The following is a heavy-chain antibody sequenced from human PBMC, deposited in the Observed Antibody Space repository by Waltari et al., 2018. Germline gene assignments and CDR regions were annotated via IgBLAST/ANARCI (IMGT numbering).Heavy chain of an antibody. J-gene: IGHJ6*02. V-gene: IGHV4-34*01. CDR2: INHSGST. CDR3: ARTRAITPSAYYYGMDV. D-gene: IGHD5-12*01. Sequence: QVQLQQWGAGLLKPSETLSLTCAVYGGSFSGYYWSWIRQPPGKGLGWIGEINHSGSTNYNPSLKSRVTISVDTSKNQFSLKLSSVTAADTAVYYCARTRAITPSAYYYGMDVWGQGTTVTVSS. CDR1: GGSFSGYY.